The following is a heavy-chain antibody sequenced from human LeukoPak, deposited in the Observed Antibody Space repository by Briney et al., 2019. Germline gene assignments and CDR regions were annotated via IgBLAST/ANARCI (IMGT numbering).Heavy chain of an antibody. Sequence: SETLSLTCTVSGASISSYSCSWIRQPPGKGLEWIGYIYTSGSTYYNPSLKSRVTISIDTSKNQFSPNLSSVTAADTAVYYCARHGTYCSSTSCYTDYMDVWGKGTTVTVSS. J-gene: IGHJ6*03. CDR2: IYTSGST. V-gene: IGHV4-4*09. D-gene: IGHD2-2*02. CDR1: GASISSYS. CDR3: ARHGTYCSSTSCYTDYMDV.